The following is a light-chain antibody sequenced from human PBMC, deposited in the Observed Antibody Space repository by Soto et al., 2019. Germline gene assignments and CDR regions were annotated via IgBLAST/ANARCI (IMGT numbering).Light chain of an antibody. Sequence: QSVLTQPPSVTGAPGQRITISCTGSNSNIGAGFGVHWYQQFPGTAPKLLTYVNTTRPSGVPDRFSASKSGTSASLAITGLREEDEAEYYRQSYDNSLIGLIFGGGTKLTVL. V-gene: IGLV1-40*01. J-gene: IGLJ2*01. CDR3: QSYDNSLIGLI. CDR1: NSNIGAGFG. CDR2: VNT.